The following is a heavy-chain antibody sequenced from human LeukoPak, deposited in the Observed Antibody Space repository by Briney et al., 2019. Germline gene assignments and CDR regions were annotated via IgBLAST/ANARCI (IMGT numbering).Heavy chain of an antibody. CDR1: GYTFTSYG. V-gene: IGHV1-18*04. CDR3: ARDACPYSSSCHMDV. Sequence: ASVKVSCKASGYTFTSYGISWVRQAPGQGLEWMGWISAYNGNTNYARKLQGRVTMTTDTSTSTAYMELRSLRSDDTAVYYCARDACPYSSSCHMDVWGKGTTVTVSS. J-gene: IGHJ6*04. CDR2: ISAYNGNT. D-gene: IGHD6-13*01.